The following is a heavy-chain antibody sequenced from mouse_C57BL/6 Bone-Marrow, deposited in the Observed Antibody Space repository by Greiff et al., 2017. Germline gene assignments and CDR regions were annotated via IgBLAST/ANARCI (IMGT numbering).Heavy chain of an antibody. V-gene: IGHV1-55*01. CDR3: AREILRCWYYFDY. Sequence: QVQLQQPGAELVKPGASVKMSCKASGYTFTSYWITWVKQRPGQGLEWIGDIYPGSGSTNYNEKFKSKATLTVATSSSTAYMQLSSLTSEDSAVYYCAREILRCWYYFDYWGQGTTLTVSS. J-gene: IGHJ2*01. CDR1: GYTFTSYW. CDR2: IYPGSGST. D-gene: IGHD1-1*01.